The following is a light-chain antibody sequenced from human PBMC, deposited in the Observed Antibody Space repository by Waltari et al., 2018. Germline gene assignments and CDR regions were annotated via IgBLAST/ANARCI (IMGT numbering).Light chain of an antibody. J-gene: IGLJ3*02. CDR3: SSYVGGSPFV. CDR1: SSDIGTYNL. V-gene: IGLV2-23*02. CDR2: EVT. Sequence: QSALTQPASVSGSPGQSITISCTGTSSDIGTYNLVSWYQQHPGKAPKLMIYEVTKRPSGVSYRFFGSKSSNTASLTISWPQAEDEADYCCSSYVGGSPFVFGGGTKLTVL.